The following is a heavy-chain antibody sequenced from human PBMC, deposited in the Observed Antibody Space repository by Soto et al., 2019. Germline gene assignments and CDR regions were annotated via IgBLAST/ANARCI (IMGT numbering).Heavy chain of an antibody. CDR1: GYSIRTSDDN. J-gene: IGHJ4*02. D-gene: IGHD3-3*01. V-gene: IGHV4-30-4*01. Sequence: QVQLEESGPGLVKPSQTLSLTCSVSGYSIRTSDDNWSWIRQPPGKGLEWIGYIHYTGSTYHNPSLKSRVTMSIDRSKNQFSLRLKSVAATDTAVYFCARASDDSWSGYRLFDFWGQGTLVTVSS. CDR2: IHYTGST. CDR3: ARASDDSWSGYRLFDF.